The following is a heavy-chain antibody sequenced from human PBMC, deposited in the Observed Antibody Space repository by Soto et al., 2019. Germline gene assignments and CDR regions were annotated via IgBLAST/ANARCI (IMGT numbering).Heavy chain of an antibody. V-gene: IGHV3-9*01. CDR2: ISWNSGSI. J-gene: IGHJ6*02. CDR3: VKDIGIAVAAGGRDV. Sequence: EVQLVESGGGLVQPGRSLRLSCAASGSSLEDHAMHWVRQAPGKGLEWVSGISWNSGSIGYADSVKGRFTISRDNAKNSVYLQMNRLRPEDTALYYCVKDIGIAVAAGGRDVWGQGTTVTVSS. D-gene: IGHD6-19*01. CDR1: GSSLEDHA.